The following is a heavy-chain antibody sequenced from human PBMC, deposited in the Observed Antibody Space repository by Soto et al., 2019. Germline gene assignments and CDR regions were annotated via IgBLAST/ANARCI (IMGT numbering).Heavy chain of an antibody. Sequence: SLRLSCAASGFTFGDYWMRWVRQPPGKGPEWVSRMTGDGRTTQYADSVKGRFTASRDNAKSTLYLQMNSLRAEDTAVYYCATAEVDYWGPGTLVTVSS. V-gene: IGHV3-74*03. CDR2: MTGDGRTT. J-gene: IGHJ4*02. CDR3: ATAEVDY. CDR1: GFTFGDYW.